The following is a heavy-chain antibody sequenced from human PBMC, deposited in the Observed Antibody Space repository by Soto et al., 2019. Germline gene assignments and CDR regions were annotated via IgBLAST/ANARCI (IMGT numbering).Heavy chain of an antibody. D-gene: IGHD1-26*01. V-gene: IGHV4-61*08. CDR3: ARVPTFYRDHIEGGPR. Sequence: PSATLSLTCTVSGDSVTTGGFYWNWIRQPPGKRLEWIGYFYYGGITHFNPSLGARVTISVDTSKNQFSLTVRSASIWDTAVYYCARVPTFYRDHIEGGPRWGRGTLVTGSS. CDR2: FYYGGIT. J-gene: IGHJ4*02. CDR1: GDSVTTGGFY.